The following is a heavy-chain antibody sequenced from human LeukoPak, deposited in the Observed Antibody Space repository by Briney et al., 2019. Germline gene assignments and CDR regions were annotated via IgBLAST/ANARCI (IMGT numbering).Heavy chain of an antibody. CDR3: ARGEPIFDY. CDR2: ISTYSGNT. Sequence: GASVKLSCKASGYTFNTFGITWVRQAHGEGLEWMGWISTYSGNTRYAQKFQGRVTMTTDTSASTAYMELRSLRSDDTAVYYCARGEPIFDYWGQGTLVTVSS. V-gene: IGHV1-18*01. CDR1: GYTFNTFG. J-gene: IGHJ4*02. D-gene: IGHD1-26*01.